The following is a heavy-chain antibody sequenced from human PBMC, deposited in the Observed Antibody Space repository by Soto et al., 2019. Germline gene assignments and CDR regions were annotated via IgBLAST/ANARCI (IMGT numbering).Heavy chain of an antibody. D-gene: IGHD5-18*01. V-gene: IGHV2-5*02. Sequence: QITLKESGPTLVKPTQTLTLTCTFSGFSLSTSGVGVGWIRQPPGKALEWLGIIFWDDDKRYRPSLKSRVTITKDTSKNQQVLTMTNMDPVDTATYYCAHLPWKQLWPRAPVVYWGQGTPVTVSS. CDR1: GFSLSTSGVG. J-gene: IGHJ4*02. CDR3: AHLPWKQLWPRAPVVY. CDR2: IFWDDDK.